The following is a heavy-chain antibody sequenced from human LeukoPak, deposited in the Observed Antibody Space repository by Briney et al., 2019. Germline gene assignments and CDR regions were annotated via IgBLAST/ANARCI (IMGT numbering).Heavy chain of an antibody. Sequence: GASVKVSCKASGYRFTSYYMHWVRQAPGQGLEWMGIINASGGSTTYAQKFQGRVTMTTDTSTSMAYMELRGLRSDDTAIYYCARWGYFYDTTDYFYPGYWGRGTLVTVSS. CDR2: INASGGST. V-gene: IGHV1-46*01. D-gene: IGHD3-22*01. J-gene: IGHJ4*02. CDR3: ARWGYFYDTTDYFYPGY. CDR1: GYRFTSYY.